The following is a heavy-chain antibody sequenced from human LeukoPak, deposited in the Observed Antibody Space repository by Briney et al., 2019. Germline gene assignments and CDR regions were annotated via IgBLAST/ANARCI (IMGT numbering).Heavy chain of an antibody. CDR3: ARQGQSDLSFYYYIDV. J-gene: IGHJ6*03. CDR1: GFTFSSHG. D-gene: IGHD3-16*02. V-gene: IGHV3-23*01. Sequence: SGGTLRLSCAASGFTFSSHGMSWVRQAPGKGLEWVSTISGSGDYTYYADSVKGRFTISRDNSKNTLYLQMNSLRAEDTAVYYCARQGQSDLSFYYYIDVWGKGTTVTISS. CDR2: ISGSGDYT.